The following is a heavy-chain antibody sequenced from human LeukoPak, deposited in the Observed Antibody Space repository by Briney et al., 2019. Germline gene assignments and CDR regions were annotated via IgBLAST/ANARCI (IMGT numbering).Heavy chain of an antibody. CDR3: AGRRLYYSDY. Sequence: SQTLSLTCAVSGGSISSGGYSWSWIRQPPGKGLEWIGYIYHSGSTYYNPSLKSRVTISVDRSKNQFSLKLSSVTAADTAVYYCAGRRLYYSDYWGQGTLVTVSS. CDR1: GGSISSGGYS. J-gene: IGHJ4*02. V-gene: IGHV4-30-2*01. CDR2: IYHSGST.